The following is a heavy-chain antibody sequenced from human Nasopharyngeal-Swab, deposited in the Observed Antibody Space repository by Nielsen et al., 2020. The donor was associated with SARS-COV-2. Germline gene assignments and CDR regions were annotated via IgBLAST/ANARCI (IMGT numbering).Heavy chain of an antibody. V-gene: IGHV3-21*01. D-gene: IGHD3-9*01. CDR3: ARDGWYDILTGYLALYYYYYGMDV. CDR2: IISSSSYI. Sequence: WIRQPPGKGLEWVSSIISSSSYIYYADSVKGRFTISRDNAKNSLYLQMNSLRAEDTAVYYCARDGWYDILTGYLALYYYYYGMDVWGQGTTVTVSS. J-gene: IGHJ6*02.